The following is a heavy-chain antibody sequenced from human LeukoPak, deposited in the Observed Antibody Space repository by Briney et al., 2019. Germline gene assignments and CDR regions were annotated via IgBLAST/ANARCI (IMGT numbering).Heavy chain of an antibody. J-gene: IGHJ4*02. Sequence: GESLKISCKGSGYSFTNYWIGWVRQMPGEGLEWMGIIYPGNSDTRYSPSFQGQVTISADKSITTAYLQWSGLKASDTAMYYCARRHDNSGFFVFWGQGTLVTVSS. CDR2: IYPGNSDT. CDR3: ARRHDNSGFFVF. CDR1: GYSFTNYW. D-gene: IGHD3-22*01. V-gene: IGHV5-51*01.